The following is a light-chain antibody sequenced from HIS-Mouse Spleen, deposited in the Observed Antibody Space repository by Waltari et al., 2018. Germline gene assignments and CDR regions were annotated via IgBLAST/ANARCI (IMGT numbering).Light chain of an antibody. CDR3: YSTDSSGNHRV. CDR2: EDS. CDR1: ALPKTS. Sequence: SYELTQPPSVSVSPGQTARITCSGDALPKTSPYWYQQKSGQAPVLVIYEDSKRPSGIPERFSGSSSGTMATLTISGAQVEDEADYYCYSTDSSGNHRVFGGGTKLTVL. J-gene: IGLJ2*01. V-gene: IGLV3-10*01.